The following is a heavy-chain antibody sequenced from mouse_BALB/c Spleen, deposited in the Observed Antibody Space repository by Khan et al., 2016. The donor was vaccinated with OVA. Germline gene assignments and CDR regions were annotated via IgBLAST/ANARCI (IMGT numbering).Heavy chain of an antibody. J-gene: IGHJ1*01. V-gene: IGHV3-6*02. Sequence: EVQLQESGPGLVKPSQSLSLTCSVTGYSITSAYCWNWIRQFPGNKLEWMGYISYDGSNNYNPSLKKRISIPRDTSKNKFFLKVNSVTTEDTSTYYFARGGVVVPCWYFDVWGAGTTVTVSS. CDR3: ARGGVVVPCWYFDV. D-gene: IGHD1-1*01. CDR1: GYSITSAYC. CDR2: ISYDGSN.